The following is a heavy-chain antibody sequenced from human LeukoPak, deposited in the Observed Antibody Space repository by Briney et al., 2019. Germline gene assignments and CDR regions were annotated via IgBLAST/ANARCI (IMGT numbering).Heavy chain of an antibody. D-gene: IGHD5-18*01. V-gene: IGHV3-7*01. CDR3: ARDLAYSRLDY. Sequence: GGSLRLSCEASGFTFSNYGMHWVRQAPGKGLEWVASVNPEGSEKYSADSVKGRFTISRDNAKNSLYLQMDSLRVEDTAFYYCARDLAYSRLDYWGQGMLVTVSS. J-gene: IGHJ4*02. CDR2: VNPEGSEK. CDR1: GFTFSNYG.